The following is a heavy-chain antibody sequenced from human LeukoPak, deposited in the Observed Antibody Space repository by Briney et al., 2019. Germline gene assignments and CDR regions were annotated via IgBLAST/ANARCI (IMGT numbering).Heavy chain of an antibody. CDR2: IYYSGST. Sequence: PSETLSLTCTVSGGSISSYYWSWIRRPPGKGLEWIGYIYYSGSTNYNPSLKSRVTISVDTSKNQFSLKLSSVTAADTAVYYCARWGDGDATNTGFGLGQYYYYYYGMDVWGQGTTVTVSS. J-gene: IGHJ6*02. CDR3: ARWGDGDATNTGFGLGQYYYYYYGMDV. CDR1: GGSISSYY. D-gene: IGHD4-17*01. V-gene: IGHV4-59*01.